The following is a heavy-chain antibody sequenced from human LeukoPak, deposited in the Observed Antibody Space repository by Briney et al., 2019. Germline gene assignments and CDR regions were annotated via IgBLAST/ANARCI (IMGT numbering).Heavy chain of an antibody. Sequence: PGGSLRLSCAASGFTFSSYAMHWVRQAPGKGLEWVAVISYDGSNKYYADSVKGRFTISRDNSKNTLYLQMNSLRAEDTAVYYCATTRVGYCSGGSCGPSDYWGQGTLVTVSS. CDR1: GFTFSSYA. CDR3: ATTRVGYCSGGSCGPSDY. D-gene: IGHD2-15*01. CDR2: ISYDGSNK. V-gene: IGHV3-30-3*01. J-gene: IGHJ4*02.